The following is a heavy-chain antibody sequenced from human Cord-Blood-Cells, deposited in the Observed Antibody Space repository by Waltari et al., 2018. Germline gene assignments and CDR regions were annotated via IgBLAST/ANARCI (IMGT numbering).Heavy chain of an antibody. J-gene: IGHJ4*02. V-gene: IGHV3-9*01. CDR1: GFTFDDYA. Sequence: EVQLVESGGGLVQPGRSLRLSCAASGFTFDDYAMHWVRPAPGKGLEWVSGISWNSGSIGYADSVKGRFTISRDNAKNSLYLQMNSLRAEDTALYYCAKDSGGWYSSGWYDYWGQGTLVTVSS. CDR3: AKDSGGWYSSGWYDY. D-gene: IGHD6-19*01. CDR2: ISWNSGSI.